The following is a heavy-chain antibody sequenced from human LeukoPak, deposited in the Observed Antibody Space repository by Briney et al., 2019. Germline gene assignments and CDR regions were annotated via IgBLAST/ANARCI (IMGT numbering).Heavy chain of an antibody. D-gene: IGHD3-10*01. V-gene: IGHV3-30*18. CDR3: AKLPGLLWFGELHYYYGMDV. CDR1: GFTFSSYG. Sequence: PGRSLRLSCAASGFTFSSYGMHWVRQAPGKGLGGVAGISYDGSNKYYADSVKGRFTISRDNSKNTLYLQMHSLRAEDTAVYYCAKLPGLLWFGELHYYYGMDVWGQGTTVTVSS. CDR2: ISYDGSNK. J-gene: IGHJ6*02.